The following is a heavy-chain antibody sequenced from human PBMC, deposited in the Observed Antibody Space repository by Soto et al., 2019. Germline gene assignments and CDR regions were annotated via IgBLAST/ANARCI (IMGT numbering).Heavy chain of an antibody. J-gene: IGHJ3*02. Sequence: QVQLVQSGAEVKKPGASVKVSCKASGYTFTSYGISWVRQAPGQGLEWMGWISAYNGNTNYAQKLQGRVTMTTDTSTSTAYMELRSLRSDDASVYYCARDLTERLQWWRPDAFDIWGQGTMVTVSS. CDR2: ISAYNGNT. D-gene: IGHD6-25*01. V-gene: IGHV1-18*01. CDR1: GYTFTSYG. CDR3: ARDLTERLQWWRPDAFDI.